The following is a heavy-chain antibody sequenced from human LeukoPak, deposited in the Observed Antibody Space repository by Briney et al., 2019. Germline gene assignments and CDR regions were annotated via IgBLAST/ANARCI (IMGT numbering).Heavy chain of an antibody. D-gene: IGHD3-10*01. CDR3: ARDRRGFDWFDY. J-gene: IGHJ5*01. CDR2: IYHSGST. CDR1: GYSISSGYY. Sequence: PSETLSLTCTVSGYSISSGYYWGWLRQPPGKGLEWIGSIYHSGSTYYNPSLKSRVTISVDTSKNQFSLKLSSVTAADTAVYYCARDRRGFDWFDYWGQGTLVTVSS. V-gene: IGHV4-38-2*02.